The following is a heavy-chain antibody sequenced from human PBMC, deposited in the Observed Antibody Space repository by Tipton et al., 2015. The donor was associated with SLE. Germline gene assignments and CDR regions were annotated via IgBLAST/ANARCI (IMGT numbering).Heavy chain of an antibody. V-gene: IGHV3-21*01. Sequence: SLRLSCAASGFTFSSYSMNWVRQAPGKGLEWVSSISSSSSYIYYADSVKGRFTISRDDAKNSLYLQMNSLRAEDTAVYYCARDQLWFGVLFPFDYWGQGTLVTVSS. CDR2: ISSSSSYI. CDR3: ARDQLWFGVLFPFDY. J-gene: IGHJ4*02. CDR1: GFTFSSYS. D-gene: IGHD3-10*01.